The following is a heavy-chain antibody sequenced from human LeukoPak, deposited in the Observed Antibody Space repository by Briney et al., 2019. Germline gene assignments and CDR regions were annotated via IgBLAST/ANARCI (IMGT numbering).Heavy chain of an antibody. V-gene: IGHV4-38-2*02. CDR2: IYYSGST. CDR1: GYSISSGYH. D-gene: IGHD5-18*01. CDR3: ARVPIQLWSYYFDY. Sequence: SETLSLTCTVSGYSISSGYHWGWIRQPPGKGLEWIGSIYYSGSTYYNPSLKSRVTISVDTSRNQFSLKLSSVTAADTAVYYCARVPIQLWSYYFDYWGQGTLVTVSS. J-gene: IGHJ4*02.